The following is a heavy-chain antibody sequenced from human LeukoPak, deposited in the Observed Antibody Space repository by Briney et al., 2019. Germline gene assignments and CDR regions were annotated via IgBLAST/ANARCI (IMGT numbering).Heavy chain of an antibody. D-gene: IGHD3-9*01. CDR1: GGPISGYQ. V-gene: IGHV4-59*08. J-gene: IGHJ3*02. Sequence: SETLSLTCSVSGGPISGYQWNWIRQPPGKGLEWIGFIYNVRSTNYNPSLKSRVTISFDTSKNQFSLKLNSVTAADTAVYYCARRNILTEGEAFDIWGQGTMVTVSS. CDR2: IYNVRST. CDR3: ARRNILTEGEAFDI.